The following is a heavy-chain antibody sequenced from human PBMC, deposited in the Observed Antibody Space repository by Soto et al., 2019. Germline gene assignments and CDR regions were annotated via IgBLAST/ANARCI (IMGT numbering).Heavy chain of an antibody. V-gene: IGHV3-30-3*01. Sequence: GGSLRLSCTASGFMFSAYAMLWVRQAPGKGLEWVAAMSYDGTNKYYADSLKGRFTISRDNSKNTLFLQMSSLTADDSAVYYCARDYFDYWGQGTLVTVSS. J-gene: IGHJ4*02. CDR2: MSYDGTNK. CDR3: ARDYFDY. CDR1: GFMFSAYA.